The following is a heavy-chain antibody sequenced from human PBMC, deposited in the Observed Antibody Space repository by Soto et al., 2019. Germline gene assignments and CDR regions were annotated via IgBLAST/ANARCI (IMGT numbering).Heavy chain of an antibody. CDR3: AREARAVAGTRRVWFDP. D-gene: IGHD6-19*01. CDR1: GGSFSGYY. J-gene: IGHJ5*02. Sequence: SETLSLTCAVYGGSFSGYYWSWIRQPPGKGLEWIGEINHSGSTNYNPSLKSRVTISVDTSKNQFSLKLSSVTAADTAVYYCAREARAVAGTRRVWFDPWGQGTRVTVYS. V-gene: IGHV4-34*01. CDR2: INHSGST.